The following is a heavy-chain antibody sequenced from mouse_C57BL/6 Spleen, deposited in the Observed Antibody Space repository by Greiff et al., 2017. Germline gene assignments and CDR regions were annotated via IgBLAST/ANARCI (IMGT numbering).Heavy chain of an antibody. CDR1: GYTFTSYW. CDR2: IDPSDSYT. Sequence: VQLQQPGAELVLPGASVKLSCKASGYTFTSYWMHWVKQRPGQGLEWIGEIDPSDSYTNYNQKFKGKSTLTVDKSSSTAFMQLSSLASEDSAVYCCARGAYGSSIYYAMDYWGQGTSVTVSS. D-gene: IGHD1-1*01. V-gene: IGHV1-69*01. CDR3: ARGAYGSSIYYAMDY. J-gene: IGHJ4*01.